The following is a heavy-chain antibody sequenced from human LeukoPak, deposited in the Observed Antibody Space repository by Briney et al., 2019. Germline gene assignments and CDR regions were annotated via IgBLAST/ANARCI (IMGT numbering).Heavy chain of an antibody. CDR3: ARDYYGSGSYYDMDAFDI. V-gene: IGHV1-18*01. CDR2: ISAYNGNT. J-gene: IGHJ3*02. CDR1: GYTFTSYG. D-gene: IGHD3-10*01. Sequence: GVSVKVSCKASGYTFTSYGISWVRQAPGQGLEWMGWISAYNGNTNYAQKLQGRVTMTTDTSTSTAYMELRSLRSDDTAVYYCARDYYGSGSYYDMDAFDIWGQGTMVTVSS.